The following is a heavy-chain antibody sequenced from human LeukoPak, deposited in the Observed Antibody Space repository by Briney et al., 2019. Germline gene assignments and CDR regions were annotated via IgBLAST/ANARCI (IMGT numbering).Heavy chain of an antibody. J-gene: IGHJ4*02. V-gene: IGHV4-34*01. CDR3: ARVNPRSSGWELED. CDR1: GGSFSGYY. CDR2: INHSGST. D-gene: IGHD1-26*01. Sequence: PSETLSLTCAVYGGSFSGYYWSWIRQPPGKGLEWIGEINHSGSTNYNPSLKSRVTISVDTSKNQFSLKLSSVTAADTAVYYCARVNPRSSGWELEDWGQGTLVTVSS.